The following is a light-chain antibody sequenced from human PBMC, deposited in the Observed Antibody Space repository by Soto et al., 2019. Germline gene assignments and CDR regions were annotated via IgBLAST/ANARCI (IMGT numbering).Light chain of an antibody. Sequence: EIVMTQSPATLSVFPGERATLSCRASQSVSSNLAWYQQKPGQAPRLLIYDASTRATGIPARFSGSGSGTEFTLTISSLQSEDFAVYYCHQYNDWPPQYTFGEGTKVAIK. CDR1: QSVSSN. V-gene: IGKV3-15*01. CDR2: DAS. J-gene: IGKJ2*01. CDR3: HQYNDWPPQYT.